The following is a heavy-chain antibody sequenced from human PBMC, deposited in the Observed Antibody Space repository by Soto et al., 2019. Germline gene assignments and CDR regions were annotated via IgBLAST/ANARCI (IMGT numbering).Heavy chain of an antibody. CDR3: AKDGDIVGASAGYFDY. Sequence: GGSLRLSCAASGFTFSSYAMSWVRQAPGKGLEWVSAISGSGGSTYYADSVEGRFTISRDNSKNTLYLQMNSLRAEDTAVYYCAKDGDIVGASAGYFDYWGQGTLVTVSS. D-gene: IGHD1-26*01. J-gene: IGHJ4*02. CDR2: ISGSGGST. V-gene: IGHV3-23*01. CDR1: GFTFSSYA.